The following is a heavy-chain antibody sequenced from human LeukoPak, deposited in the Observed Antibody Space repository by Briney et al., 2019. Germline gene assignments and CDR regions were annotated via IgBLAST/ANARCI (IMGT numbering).Heavy chain of an antibody. CDR3: TRESGAFSPFGF. Sequence: PGGSLRLSCAASGFTFSTYEMNWVRQPPGKGLEWIGEVHLNGATNYNPSVEGRVTMSIDKSKNHLSLEVISVTAADTAMYYCTRESGAFSPFGFWGQGTLATVSS. CDR2: VHLNGAT. D-gene: IGHD1-26*01. J-gene: IGHJ4*02. CDR1: GFTFSTYEM. V-gene: IGHV4-4*02.